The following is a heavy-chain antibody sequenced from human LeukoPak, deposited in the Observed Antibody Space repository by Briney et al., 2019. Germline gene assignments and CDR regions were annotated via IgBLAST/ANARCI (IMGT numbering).Heavy chain of an antibody. Sequence: GSLRLSCAASGFTFSSYWMHWVRQAPGKGLVWVSRINSDGSSTSYADSVKGRFTISRDNAKNTLYLQMNSLRAEDTAVYYCARDEAMVRGPYWEYYYYGMDVWGKGTTVTVSS. J-gene: IGHJ6*04. CDR1: GFTFSSYW. CDR3: ARDEAMVRGPYWEYYYYGMDV. CDR2: INSDGSST. D-gene: IGHD3-10*01. V-gene: IGHV3-74*01.